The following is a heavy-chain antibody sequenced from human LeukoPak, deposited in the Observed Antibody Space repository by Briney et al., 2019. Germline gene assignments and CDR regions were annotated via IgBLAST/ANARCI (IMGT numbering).Heavy chain of an antibody. CDR1: GYTFTSYD. D-gene: IGHD4-17*01. CDR2: IIPILGIA. Sequence: ASVKISCKASGYTFTSYDINWMRQATGQGLEWMGRIIPILGIANYAQKFQGRVTITADKSTSTAYMDLSSLRSEDTAVYHCARNPPGDYIGDYWGQGTLVTVSS. CDR3: ARNPPGDYIGDY. V-gene: IGHV1-69*04. J-gene: IGHJ4*02.